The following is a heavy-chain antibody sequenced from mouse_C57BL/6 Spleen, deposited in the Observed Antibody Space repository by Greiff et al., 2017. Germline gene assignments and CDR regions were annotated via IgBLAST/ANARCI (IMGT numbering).Heavy chain of an antibody. J-gene: IGHJ3*01. CDR2: IYPGSGST. Sequence: QVQLQQPGAELVKPGASVKMSCKASGYTFTSYWITWVKQRPGQGLEWIGDIYPGSGSTISNEKFKSKATLTVDTSSSTAYMQLSSLTSEDSAVYYCARAFGGEGFAYWGQGTLVTVSA. CDR3: ARAFGGEGFAY. V-gene: IGHV1-55*01. CDR1: GYTFTSYW. D-gene: IGHD1-1*02.